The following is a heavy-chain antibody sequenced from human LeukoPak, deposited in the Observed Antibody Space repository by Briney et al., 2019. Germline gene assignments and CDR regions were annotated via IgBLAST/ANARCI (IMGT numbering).Heavy chain of an antibody. CDR3: ARGIAAASERALDI. V-gene: IGHV4-4*07. J-gene: IGHJ3*02. D-gene: IGHD6-13*01. CDR2: IYTSGST. CDR1: GGSISSXY. Sequence: PSETXXLTCTVSGGSISSXYWSXIXQXXGXGXEWXGRIYTSGSTDYNPSLKSRVTTSVDTSKNQFSLKLTSVTAADTAVYYCARGIAAASERALDIWGQGTTVTVSS.